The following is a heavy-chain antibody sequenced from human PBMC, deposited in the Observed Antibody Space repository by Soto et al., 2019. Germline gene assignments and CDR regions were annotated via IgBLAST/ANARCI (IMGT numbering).Heavy chain of an antibody. D-gene: IGHD3-16*01. V-gene: IGHV4-31*03. CDR2: IYYSGIT. Sequence: QVQLQESGPRLVKPSQTLSLTCTVSGGSISSGGYYWSWIRQHPGKGLEWIGYIYYSGITYYNPSLKSRVTISVDTSKNQFSLKLSSVTAADTAVYYCARAPRGPSQGLSLAIWGQGTMVTVSS. CDR1: GGSISSGGYY. J-gene: IGHJ3*02. CDR3: ARAPRGPSQGLSLAI.